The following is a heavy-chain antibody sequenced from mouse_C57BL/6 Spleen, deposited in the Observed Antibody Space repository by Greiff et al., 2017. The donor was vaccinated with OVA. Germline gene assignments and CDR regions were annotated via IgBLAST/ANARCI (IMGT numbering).Heavy chain of an antibody. CDR1: GYTFTDHT. J-gene: IGHJ4*01. D-gene: IGHD1-1*01. Sequence: QVQLQQSDAELVKPGASVKISCKVSGYTFTDHTIHWMKQRPEQGLEWIGYIYPRDGSTKYNEKFKGKATLTADKSSSTAYMQLNSLTSEDSAVYFCARRYYGSSHYYAMDYWGQGTSVTVSS. V-gene: IGHV1-78*01. CDR3: ARRYYGSSHYYAMDY. CDR2: IYPRDGST.